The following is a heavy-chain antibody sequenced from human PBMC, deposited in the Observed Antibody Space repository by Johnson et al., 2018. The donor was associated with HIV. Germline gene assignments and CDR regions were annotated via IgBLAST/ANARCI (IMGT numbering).Heavy chain of an antibody. CDR3: AREPVLAGAGTDAFDI. V-gene: IGHV3-30-3*01. D-gene: IGHD6-19*01. J-gene: IGHJ3*02. CDR1: GFTFSSFA. Sequence: VQLVESGGGVVQPGRSLRLSCAASGFTFSSFAMHWVHQAPGKGLEWVAVISSDVSNKYYADSVKGRFTISRDNSKNTLYLQMNSLSAEDTAVYYCAREPVLAGAGTDAFDIWGQGTMVTVSS. CDR2: ISSDVSNK.